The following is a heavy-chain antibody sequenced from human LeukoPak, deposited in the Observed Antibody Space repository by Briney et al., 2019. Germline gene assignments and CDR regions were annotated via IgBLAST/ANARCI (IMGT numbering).Heavy chain of an antibody. Sequence: GGSLRLSCRVSGFTFSNAWMSWVRQAPGKGLEWVGRIKSKSDGGATDYAAPVKGRFTISRDDSKNTLYLQMNSLKTEDTGVYYCTTEQKWQWLVLRYPYYMDVWGKGTTVTISS. CDR2: IKSKSDGGAT. V-gene: IGHV3-15*01. D-gene: IGHD6-19*01. J-gene: IGHJ6*03. CDR1: GFTFSNAW. CDR3: TTEQKWQWLVLRYPYYMDV.